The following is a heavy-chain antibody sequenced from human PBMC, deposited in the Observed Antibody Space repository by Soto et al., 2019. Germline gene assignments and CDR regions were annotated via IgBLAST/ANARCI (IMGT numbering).Heavy chain of an antibody. D-gene: IGHD2-21*02. CDR3: ARVGVVVTASTYFDY. CDR1: GGTFSSYA. Sequence: QVQLVQSGAEVKKPGSSVKVSCKASGGTFSSYAISWVRQAPGQGLEWMGGIIPICGTANYAQKFQGRVTITADESTSTAYMELSSLRSEATAVYYWARVGVVVTASTYFDYWGQGTLVTVSS. V-gene: IGHV1-69*01. CDR2: IIPICGTA. J-gene: IGHJ4*02.